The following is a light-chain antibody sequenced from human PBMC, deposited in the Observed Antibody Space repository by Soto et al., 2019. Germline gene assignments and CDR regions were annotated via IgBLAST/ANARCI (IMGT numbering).Light chain of an antibody. CDR1: PGVTDY. Sequence: EVLLTQAPATLSFSAGERATLSCRPSPGVTDYLGWYQRKPGQAPRLLMYGASIRAAGVPDRFSGSGSGTEFTLTLRSLEPEDFNVYYCHHYDKFGQGTKVDIK. CDR2: GAS. CDR3: HHYDK. J-gene: IGKJ1*01. V-gene: IGKV3D-11*01.